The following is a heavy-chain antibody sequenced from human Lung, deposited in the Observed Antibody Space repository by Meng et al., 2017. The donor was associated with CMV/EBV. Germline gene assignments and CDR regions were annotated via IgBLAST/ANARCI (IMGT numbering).Heavy chain of an antibody. J-gene: IGHJ4*02. CDR3: AREAATVSYR. CDR1: GFTFSDYY. CDR2: ISSSGRTA. Sequence: SXKISCTVSGFTFSDYYMNWIRQAPGKGLQWVSYISSSGRTAHYADSVKGRFTISRDNAKNSLFLQMNSLSAEDTAVYYCAREAATVSYRWGQGTLVT. V-gene: IGHV3-11*01. D-gene: IGHD3-9*01.